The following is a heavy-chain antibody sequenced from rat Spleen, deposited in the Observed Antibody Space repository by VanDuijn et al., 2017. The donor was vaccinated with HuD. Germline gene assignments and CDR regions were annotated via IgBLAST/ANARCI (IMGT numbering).Heavy chain of an antibody. V-gene: IGHV5-19*01. D-gene: IGHD1-11*01. CDR3: ATEPLNYGGPHWFAY. CDR1: GFTFSYYG. CDR2: ISPYGDDT. J-gene: IGHJ3*01. Sequence: EVQVVESGGGLVQPGRSQKLSCAVSGFTFSYYGINWIRQAPTRGLEWVAFISPYGDDTYYRDSVKGRFTISRDNARGTLSLQMDSLRSEDTATYYCATEPLNYGGPHWFAYWGQGTLVTVSS.